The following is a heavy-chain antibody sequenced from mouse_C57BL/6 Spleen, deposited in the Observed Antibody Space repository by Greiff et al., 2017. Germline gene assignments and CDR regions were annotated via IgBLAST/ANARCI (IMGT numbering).Heavy chain of an antibody. CDR2: IYPGDGDP. V-gene: IGHV1-80*01. J-gene: IGHJ1*03. D-gene: IGHD2-3*01. CDR3: ARPGYSAHRYFDV. CDR1: GYAVSSYW. Sequence: QVQLQQSGAELVKPGASVKISCKASGYAVSSYWMNWVKRRPGKGLEWVGQIYPGDGDPNYNGKFKGKATLTADQSSSTSYMQLSSLTSEDSAVYFCARPGYSAHRYFDVWGTVTTVTVSS.